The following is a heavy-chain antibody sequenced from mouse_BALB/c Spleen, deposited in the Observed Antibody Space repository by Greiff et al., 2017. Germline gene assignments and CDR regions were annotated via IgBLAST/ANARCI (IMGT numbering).Heavy chain of an antibody. CDR3: GRWGAAYYRYEGAMDY. V-gene: IGHV1-37*01. Sequence: EVQLQQSGPELVKPGASVKISCKASGYSFTDYFMNWVKQSHGKSLEWIGRINPYNGATFYNQKFKGKATLTVDKSSSTAHMELLSLTSEDSAVYYGGRWGAAYYRYEGAMDYRGEGTSDTVSS. J-gene: IGHJ4*01. CDR1: GYSFTDYF. CDR2: INPYNGAT. D-gene: IGHD2-14*01.